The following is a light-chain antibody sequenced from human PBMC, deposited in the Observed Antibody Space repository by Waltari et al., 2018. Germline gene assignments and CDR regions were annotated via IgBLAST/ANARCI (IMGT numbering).Light chain of an antibody. Sequence: EIVLTQSPATLSLSPGERATLSCGASQSLSTSYFAWYQQKHGLAPRLLMYHASSRATGIPDRFSGSGAGTDFTLTISRLEPEDFAVYYCQYYDNSVITFGQGTRLEI. V-gene: IGKV3D-20*01. CDR2: HAS. CDR3: QYYDNSVIT. CDR1: QSLSTSY. J-gene: IGKJ5*01.